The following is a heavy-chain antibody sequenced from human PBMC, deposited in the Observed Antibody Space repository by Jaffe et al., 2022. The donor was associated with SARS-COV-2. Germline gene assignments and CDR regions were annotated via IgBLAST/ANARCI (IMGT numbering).Heavy chain of an antibody. D-gene: IGHD3-3*01. CDR3: ARDGFLVYFQH. CDR1: GFTFSSYA. J-gene: IGHJ1*01. CDR2: ISYDGSNK. Sequence: QVQLVESGGGVVQPGRSLRLSCAASGFTFSSYAMHWVRQAPGKGLEWVAVISYDGSNKYYADSVKGRFTISRDNSKNTLYLQMNSLRAEDTAVYYCARDGFLVYFQHWGQGTLVTVSS. V-gene: IGHV3-30-3*01.